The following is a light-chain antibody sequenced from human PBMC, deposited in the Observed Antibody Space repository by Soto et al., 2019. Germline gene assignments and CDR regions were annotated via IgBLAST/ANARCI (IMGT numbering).Light chain of an antibody. Sequence: DIVLTQSPGTLSLSSGERATLSCRASQSISSSSLAWYQQKPGQAPRLLIYGASSRATGIPDRFSGSGSGTDFTLTISRLEPEDFALYYCQQYSSSLFTFGPGTKVDI. CDR1: QSISSSS. CDR2: GAS. CDR3: QQYSSSLFT. V-gene: IGKV3-20*01. J-gene: IGKJ3*01.